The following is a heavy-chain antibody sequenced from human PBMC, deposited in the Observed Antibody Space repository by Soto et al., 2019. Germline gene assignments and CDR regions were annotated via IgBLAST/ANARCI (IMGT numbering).Heavy chain of an antibody. V-gene: IGHV3-30-3*01. CDR2: ISYDGSNK. Sequence: PLRLSCAASGFTFSSYAMHWVRTAPGKGLGWVAVISYDGSNKYYADSVKGRFTISRDNAKNSLYLQMNSLRAEDTAVYYCARYDYDFWSGYPSFGYWGQGTLVTVSA. J-gene: IGHJ4*02. CDR1: GFTFSSYA. CDR3: ARYDYDFWSGYPSFGY. D-gene: IGHD3-3*01.